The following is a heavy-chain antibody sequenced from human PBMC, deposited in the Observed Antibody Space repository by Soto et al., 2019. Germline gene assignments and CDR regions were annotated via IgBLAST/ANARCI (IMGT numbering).Heavy chain of an antibody. D-gene: IGHD2-2*01. CDR1: GGSITRGANF. CDR2: ISYSGKS. V-gene: IGHV4-31*03. Sequence: PSETLSLTCTVSGGSITRGANFWSWIRQHPGKGLEWIGYISYSGKSYYNPSLESRATISRDTSKNQFSLMLSSVTAADTAVYYCARDEDYQSAFDYWGQGTLVTVSS. J-gene: IGHJ4*02. CDR3: ARDEDYQSAFDY.